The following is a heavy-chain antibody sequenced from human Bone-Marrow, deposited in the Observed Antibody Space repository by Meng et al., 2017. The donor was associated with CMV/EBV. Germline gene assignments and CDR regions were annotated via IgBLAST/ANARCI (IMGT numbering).Heavy chain of an antibody. V-gene: IGHV3-33*06. J-gene: IGHJ6*02. CDR3: AKDLSYYGMDV. CDR2: IWYDGSNK. Sequence: GESLKISCAASGFTFSSYGMHWVRQAPGKGMEWVAVIWYDGSNKYYADSVKGQFTISRDNSKNTLYLQMNSLRAEDTAVYYCAKDLSYYGMDVWGQGTTVTVSS. CDR1: GFTFSSYG.